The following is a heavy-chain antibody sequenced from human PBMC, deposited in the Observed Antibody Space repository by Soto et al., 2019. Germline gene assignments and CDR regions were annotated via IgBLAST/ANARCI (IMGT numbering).Heavy chain of an antibody. CDR1: GFTFSHYA. D-gene: IGHD1-26*01. CDR2: ISHDGSYE. CDR3: AKGRLDVYYLDY. J-gene: IGHJ4*02. V-gene: IGHV3-30*18. Sequence: QVQLVESGGGVVQPGRSLRLSCVASGFTFSHYAMYWVRQAPGKGLEWVAVISHDGSYEYYADSVKGRFTISRDNSKNTLHLQMNSLRPEDTAVYYCAKGRLDVYYLDYWGQGTLVTVSS.